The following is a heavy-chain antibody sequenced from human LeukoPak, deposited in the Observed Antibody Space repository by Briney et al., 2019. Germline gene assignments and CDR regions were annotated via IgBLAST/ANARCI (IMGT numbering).Heavy chain of an antibody. V-gene: IGHV4-59*01. Sequence: SETLSLTCTVSGGSMSDYYWSWIRQPPGKGQEWIGYIYSPGSTNYNPSLKSRVTISVDTSKNQFFLKLSSVTAADTALYYCARDYTMTHAFDIWGQGTLVTVSS. CDR1: GGSMSDYY. J-gene: IGHJ3*02. D-gene: IGHD3-22*01. CDR3: ARDYTMTHAFDI. CDR2: IYSPGST.